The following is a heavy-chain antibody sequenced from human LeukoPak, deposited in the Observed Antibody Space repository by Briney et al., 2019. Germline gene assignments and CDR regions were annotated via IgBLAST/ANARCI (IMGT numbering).Heavy chain of an antibody. Sequence: GGSLRLSCAASGFTFSSYAMSWVRQAPGKGLEWVSAISGSGGSTYYADSVKGRFTISRDNSKSTLYLQMNSLRAEDTAVYYCAKGYSYGRPLYYYYGMDVWGQGTTVTVSS. CDR1: GFTFSSYA. CDR2: ISGSGGST. CDR3: AKGYSYGRPLYYYYGMDV. D-gene: IGHD5-18*01. J-gene: IGHJ6*02. V-gene: IGHV3-23*01.